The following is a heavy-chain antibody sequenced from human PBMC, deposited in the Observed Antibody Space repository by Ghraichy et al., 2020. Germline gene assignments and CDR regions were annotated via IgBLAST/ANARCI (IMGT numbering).Heavy chain of an antibody. V-gene: IGHV1-24*01. CDR3: ATGSPLSAADALWWYFDL. CDR2: FDPEDGET. Sequence: ASVKVSCKVSGYTLTELSMHWVRQAPGKGLEWMGGFDPEDGETIYAQKFQGRVTMTEDTSTDTAYMELSSLRSEDTAVYYCATGSPLSAADALWWYFDLWGRGTLVTVSS. CDR1: GYTLTELS. J-gene: IGHJ2*01. D-gene: IGHD6-13*01.